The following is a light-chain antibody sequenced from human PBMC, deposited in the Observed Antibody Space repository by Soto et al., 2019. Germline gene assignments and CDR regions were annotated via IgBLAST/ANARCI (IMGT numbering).Light chain of an antibody. V-gene: IGKV3-20*01. CDR2: GAS. CDR3: QQYGSSLWT. CDR1: QRVSSNY. J-gene: IGKJ1*01. Sequence: EIVLTQSPGTLSLSPGERATLSCRASQRVSSNYLAWYQQKPGQAPRLLIYGASSRATGIPDRFSGSGSEPDFTLTISRLEPEESAVYYCQQYGSSLWTFGQRTKVEIK.